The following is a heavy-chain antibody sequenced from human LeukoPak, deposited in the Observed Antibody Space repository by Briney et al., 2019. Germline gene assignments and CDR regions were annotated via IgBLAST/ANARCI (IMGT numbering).Heavy chain of an antibody. CDR2: ISSSGSTI. J-gene: IGHJ4*02. Sequence: GGSLRLSCAASGFTFSSYWMSWLRQAPGKGLEWVSYISSSGSTIYYADSVKGRFTISKDNAKNSLYLQINSLRAEDTAVYYCARDIAAGAPTAGGWGQGTLVTVSS. D-gene: IGHD6-13*01. CDR3: ARDIAAGAPTAGG. CDR1: GFTFSSYW. V-gene: IGHV3-48*04.